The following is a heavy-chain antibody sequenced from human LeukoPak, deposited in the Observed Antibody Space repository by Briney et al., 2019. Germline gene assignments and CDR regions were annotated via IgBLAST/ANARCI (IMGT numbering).Heavy chain of an antibody. V-gene: IGHV1-2*04. CDR1: GYTFTGYY. Sequence: ASVKVSCKASGYTFTGYYMHWVRQAPGQGLEWMGWINPNSGGTNYAQKFQGWVTMTRDTSISTAYMKLSRLRSDDTAVYYCARGMRVYYYGSGSYKYAFDIWGQGTMVTVSS. CDR3: ARGMRVYYYGSGSYKYAFDI. J-gene: IGHJ3*02. D-gene: IGHD3-10*01. CDR2: INPNSGGT.